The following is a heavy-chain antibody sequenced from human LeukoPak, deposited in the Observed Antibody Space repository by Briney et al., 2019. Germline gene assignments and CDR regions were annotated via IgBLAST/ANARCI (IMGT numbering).Heavy chain of an antibody. Sequence: ASVKVSCKTSGYTFTSYYIHWVRQAPGQGLDWMGMIRPSGGSTTCAQKFQGRVTMTRDTSTSTVYMELSSLRPEDTAVYYCARDHCTHGLCYNSLFYWGQGTLVTVSS. J-gene: IGHJ4*02. CDR2: IRPSGGST. V-gene: IGHV1-46*01. D-gene: IGHD2-8*01. CDR1: GYTFTSYY. CDR3: ARDHCTHGLCYNSLFY.